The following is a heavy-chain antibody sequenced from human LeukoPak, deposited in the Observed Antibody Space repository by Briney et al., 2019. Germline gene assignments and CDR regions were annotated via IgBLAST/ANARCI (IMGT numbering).Heavy chain of an antibody. V-gene: IGHV1-2*02. CDR2: INPQSGAT. J-gene: IGHJ4*02. D-gene: IGHD3-22*01. CDR3: ARGGDDSGLYFAY. CDR1: GYSLTGFY. Sequence: ASVKVSCKASGYSLTGFYIHWVRQAPGQGLEWMAWINPQSGATNYAQKFKGRITTTRDMSITTAYMEVTTLRSDDTVVYYCARGGDDSGLYFAYWGQGTLVTVSS.